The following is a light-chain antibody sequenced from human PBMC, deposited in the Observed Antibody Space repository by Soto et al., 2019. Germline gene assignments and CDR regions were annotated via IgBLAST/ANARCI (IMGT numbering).Light chain of an antibody. CDR3: QQYDNYPLT. V-gene: IGKV1-5*01. Sequence: DIQMTQSPSSLAASVGDRVTITCRASQSVRSWVAWYQQKPGTAPKLLIVDASRLESGVPSRFSGSASGTEFTLTISSLQPDDFATYYCQQYDNYPLTFGGGTKVDIK. CDR2: DAS. J-gene: IGKJ4*02. CDR1: QSVRSW.